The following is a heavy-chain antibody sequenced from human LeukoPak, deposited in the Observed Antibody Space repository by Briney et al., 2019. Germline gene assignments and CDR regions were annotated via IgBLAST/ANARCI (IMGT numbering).Heavy chain of an antibody. D-gene: IGHD6-19*01. Sequence: GGSLRLSCTASGFTFINYSMNWVRQAPGKGLVWVSRINSDGSSTNYADSVKGRFTISRDNAKNTLSLQMNSLRAEDTAVYYCARVPITLAGTKDAKYFQHWGQGTLVTVSS. V-gene: IGHV3-74*01. CDR3: ARVPITLAGTKDAKYFQH. J-gene: IGHJ1*01. CDR1: GFTFINYS. CDR2: INSDGSST.